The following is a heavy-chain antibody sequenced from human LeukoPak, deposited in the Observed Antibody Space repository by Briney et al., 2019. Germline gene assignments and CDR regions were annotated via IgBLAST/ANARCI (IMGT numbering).Heavy chain of an antibody. Sequence: PGGSLRLSCAASGFTFSSYAMSWVRQAPGKGLEWVSAISGSGGSTYYADSVKGRFTISRDNSKNTLYLQMNSLRAEDTAVYYCAKIGMVVFRSTSFDYWGQGTLVTVSS. CDR1: GFTFSSYA. V-gene: IGHV3-23*01. CDR3: AKIGMVVFRSTSFDY. D-gene: IGHD2-2*01. J-gene: IGHJ4*02. CDR2: ISGSGGST.